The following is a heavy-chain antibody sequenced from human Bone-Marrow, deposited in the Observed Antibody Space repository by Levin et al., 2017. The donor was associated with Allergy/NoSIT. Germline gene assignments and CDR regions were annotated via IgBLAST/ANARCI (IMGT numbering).Heavy chain of an antibody. V-gene: IGHV4-4*07. D-gene: IGHD2-21*01. CDR1: RGSINDYY. Sequence: SETLSLTCTVSRGSINDYYWTWIRQPAGKGLEWIGRMHTSQGPIYNPPLTTRLSMSLDTSNNQFSLDLRYVTAADTALYYCARSDPRSPFKAFDLWCQGTLVTVS. J-gene: IGHJ5*02. CDR3: ARSDPRSPFKAFDL. CDR2: MHTSQGP.